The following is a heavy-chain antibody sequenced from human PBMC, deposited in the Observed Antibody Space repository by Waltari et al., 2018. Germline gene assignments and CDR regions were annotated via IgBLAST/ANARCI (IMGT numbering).Heavy chain of an antibody. J-gene: IGHJ4*02. CDR3: VRNGLGYCTSSTCYKNDD. CDR2: VYHGGDT. V-gene: IGHV4-38-2*02. CDR1: GYLINTGYY. D-gene: IGHD2-15*01. Sequence: QVQLQESGPGLVRPSETVSLTCTVSGYLINTGYYWGCVRQTPGKGLQWIATVYHGGDTYYNPSLESRVTISLDTSKNQFFLKLTSVTAEDTAIYYCVRNGLGYCTSSTCYKNDDWGQGTLVTVSS.